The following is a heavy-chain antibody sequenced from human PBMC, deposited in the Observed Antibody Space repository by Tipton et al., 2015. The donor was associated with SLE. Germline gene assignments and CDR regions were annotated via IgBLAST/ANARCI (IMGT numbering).Heavy chain of an antibody. D-gene: IGHD2-2*03. V-gene: IGHV4-61*09. CDR3: ARGQLGYCSNSCYSVRRYYYYMDV. J-gene: IGHJ6*03. CDR1: GGSISSGSYY. CDR2: IYTSGST. Sequence: TLSLTCTVSGGSISSGSYYWSWIRQPAGKGLEWIGHIYTSGSTNYNPSLKSRVTISVDTSKNQFSLKLSSVTAADTAVYYCARGQLGYCSNSCYSVRRYYYYMDVWGKGTTVTVSS.